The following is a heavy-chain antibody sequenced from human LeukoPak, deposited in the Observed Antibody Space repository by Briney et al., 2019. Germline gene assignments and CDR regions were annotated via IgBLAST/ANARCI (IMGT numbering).Heavy chain of an antibody. J-gene: IGHJ5*02. CDR3: ARDRSYNWFDP. CDR2: ISGYTGDT. Sequence: GASVKVSCKASGYTFNTYAISWVRQAPGQGLEWLGWISGYTGDTEYAQKFQGRVTMTRDTSISTAYMELSRLRSDDTAVYYCARDRSYNWFDPWGQGTLVTVSS. V-gene: IGHV1-18*01. CDR1: GYTFNTYA.